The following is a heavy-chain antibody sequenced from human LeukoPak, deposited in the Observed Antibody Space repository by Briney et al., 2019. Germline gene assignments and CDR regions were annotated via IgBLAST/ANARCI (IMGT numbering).Heavy chain of an antibody. CDR2: IYYSGST. Sequence: SETLSLTCTVSGGSISSSSYYWGWIRQPPGKGLEWIGSIYYSGSTYYNPSLKSRVTISVDTSKNQFSLKLSSVTAADTAVYYCARNPIAVAGTLFDYWGQGTLVTVSS. V-gene: IGHV4-39*01. J-gene: IGHJ4*02. CDR3: ARNPIAVAGTLFDY. D-gene: IGHD6-19*01. CDR1: GGSISSSSYY.